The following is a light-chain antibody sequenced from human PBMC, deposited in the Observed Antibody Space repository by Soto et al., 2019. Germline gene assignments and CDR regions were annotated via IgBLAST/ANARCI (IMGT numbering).Light chain of an antibody. CDR1: QSVSSY. CDR3: QQRSNWPPWT. Sequence: EIVLPQSPATLSLSPGERATLSCRASQSVSSYLAWYQQKPGQAPRLLIYDASNRAPGIPARFSGSGSGTDFTLTISSLEPEDFAVYYCQQRSNWPPWTFGQGTKVEIK. V-gene: IGKV3-11*01. J-gene: IGKJ1*01. CDR2: DAS.